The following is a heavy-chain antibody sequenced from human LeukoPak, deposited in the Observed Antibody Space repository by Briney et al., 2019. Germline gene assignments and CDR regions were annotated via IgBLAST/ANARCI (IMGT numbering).Heavy chain of an antibody. CDR2: INHSGST. V-gene: IGHV4-34*01. Sequence: PSETLSLTCAVYGGSFSGYYWSWIRQPPGKGLEWIGEINHSGSTNYNPSLKSRVTISVDTSKNQFSLKLSSVTAADTAVYYCARGLYCSSTSCRMFDPWGQGTLVTVSS. J-gene: IGHJ5*02. CDR1: GGSFSGYY. CDR3: ARGLYCSSTSCRMFDP. D-gene: IGHD2-2*01.